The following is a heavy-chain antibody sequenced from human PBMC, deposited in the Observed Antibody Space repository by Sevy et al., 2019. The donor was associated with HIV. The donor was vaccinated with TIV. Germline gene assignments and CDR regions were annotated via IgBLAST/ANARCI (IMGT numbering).Heavy chain of an antibody. CDR1: GFTFSSYW. D-gene: IGHD6-13*01. V-gene: IGHV3-7*01. CDR3: VRAPRDSSSWYTYYYYGMDV. J-gene: IGHJ6*02. CDR2: IKQDGSEK. Sequence: GGSLRLSCAASGFTFSSYWMSWVRQAPGKGLEWVANIKQDGSEKYYVYSVKGRFTISRDNAKNSLYLQMNSLRAEDTAVYYCVRAPRDSSSWYTYYYYGMDVWGQGTTVTVSS.